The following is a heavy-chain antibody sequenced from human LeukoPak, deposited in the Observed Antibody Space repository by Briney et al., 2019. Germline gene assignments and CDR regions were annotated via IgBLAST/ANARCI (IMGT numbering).Heavy chain of an antibody. CDR2: IIPIFGTA. V-gene: IGHV1-69*13. Sequence: ASVKVSCKASGGTFSSYAISWVRQAPGQGLEWMGGIIPIFGTANYAQKFQGRVTITADESTSTAYMELSSLRSEDTAVYYCAKAGASGWYVDWFDPWGQGTLVTVST. CDR3: AKAGASGWYVDWFDP. CDR1: GGTFSSYA. J-gene: IGHJ5*02. D-gene: IGHD6-19*01.